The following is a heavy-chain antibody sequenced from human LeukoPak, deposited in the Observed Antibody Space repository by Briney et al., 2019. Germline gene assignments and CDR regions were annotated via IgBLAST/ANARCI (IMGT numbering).Heavy chain of an antibody. J-gene: IGHJ6*03. V-gene: IGHV3-33*06. CDR2: IWYDGSNK. D-gene: IGHD3-3*01. CDR3: ANEQRSYDFWSGYYDYYYYMDV. Sequence: GGSLRLSCAASGFTFSSYGMHWVRQAPGKGLEWVAVIWYDGSNKYYVDSVKGRFTISRDNSKNTLYLRMNSLRAEDTAVYYCANEQRSYDFWSGYYDYYYYMDVWGKGTTVTVSS. CDR1: GFTFSSYG.